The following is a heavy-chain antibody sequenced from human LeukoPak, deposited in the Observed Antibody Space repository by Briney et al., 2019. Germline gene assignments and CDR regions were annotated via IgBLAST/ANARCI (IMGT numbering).Heavy chain of an antibody. Sequence: GGSLRLSCAASGITLRNYGMHWVRQAPGKGLEWVAIIWYDGSNKYYADSVKGRFTISRDNSKNTLYLQMNSLRVEDTAVYYCASVWRALGYTIDYWGQGTQVAVSS. CDR2: IWYDGSNK. D-gene: IGHD5-18*01. CDR1: GITLRNYG. CDR3: ASVWRALGYTIDY. J-gene: IGHJ4*02. V-gene: IGHV3-33*01.